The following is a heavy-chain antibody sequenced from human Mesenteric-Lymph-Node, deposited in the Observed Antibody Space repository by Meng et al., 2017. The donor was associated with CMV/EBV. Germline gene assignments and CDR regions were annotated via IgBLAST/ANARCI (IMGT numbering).Heavy chain of an antibody. V-gene: IGHV3-30-3*01. CDR1: GFTFSSYA. Sequence: GGSLRLSCAASGFTFSSYAMHWVRQAPGKGLEWVAVISYDGSNKYYADSVKGRFTISRDNSKNTLYLQMNSLRAEDTAVYYCAKDPDYWGQGTLVTVSS. J-gene: IGHJ4*02. CDR2: ISYDGSNK. CDR3: AKDPDY.